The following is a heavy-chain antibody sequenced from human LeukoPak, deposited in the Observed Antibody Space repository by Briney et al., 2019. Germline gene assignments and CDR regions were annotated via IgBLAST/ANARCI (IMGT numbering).Heavy chain of an antibody. CDR2: ISYDGSKK. CDR1: GFTFSRNS. J-gene: IGHJ4*02. V-gene: IGHV3-30-3*01. CDR3: ARDGLYDSGTYIDY. Sequence: GGSLRLSRAASGFTFSRNSMHWVRQVPGKGLEWVAVISYDGSKKYYADSVKGRFTLSRDNSKNTLYLQMNSLRAEDTAVYYCARDGLYDSGTYIDYWGQGTPVTVSS. D-gene: IGHD3-10*01.